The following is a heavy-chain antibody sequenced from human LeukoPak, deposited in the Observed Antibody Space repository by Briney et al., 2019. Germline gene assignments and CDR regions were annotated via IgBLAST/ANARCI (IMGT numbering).Heavy chain of an antibody. J-gene: IGHJ3*02. V-gene: IGHV3-21*01. CDR1: GFTFSSYA. Sequence: PGGSLRLSCAASGFTFSSYAMHWVRQAPGKGLEWVSSISSSSSYIYYADSVKGRFTISRDNAKNSLYLQMNSLRAEDTAVYYCARERNPKYYYDSSGYYRDAFDIWGQGTMVTVSS. CDR3: ARERNPKYYYDSSGYYRDAFDI. CDR2: ISSSSSYI. D-gene: IGHD3-22*01.